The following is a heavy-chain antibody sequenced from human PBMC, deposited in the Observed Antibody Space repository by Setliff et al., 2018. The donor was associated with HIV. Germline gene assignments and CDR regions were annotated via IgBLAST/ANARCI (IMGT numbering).Heavy chain of an antibody. D-gene: IGHD2-2*01. CDR3: ARGFDYAQRPPLYYFDY. V-gene: IGHV4-4*07. J-gene: IGHJ4*02. CDR1: GGSISSYY. CDR2: FYTSGST. Sequence: SETLSLTCTVSGGSISSYYWSWIRQPAGKGLEWIGRFYTSGSTNYNPSLKSRVTMSVDTSKNQFSLKLSSVTAADTAVYYCARGFDYAQRPPLYYFDYWGQGTLVTVSS.